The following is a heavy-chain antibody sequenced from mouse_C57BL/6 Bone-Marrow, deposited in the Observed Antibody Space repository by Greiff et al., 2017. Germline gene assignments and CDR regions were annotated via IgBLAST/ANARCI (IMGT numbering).Heavy chain of an antibody. Sequence: VQLQQSGAELVKPGASVKMSCKASGYSFTSYWMHWVKQRPGQGLEWIGNINPSNGGTNYNEKFKSKATLAVDKPSSTAYMQLSSLTSEDSAVYYGAREGGLLRFAYWGQGTLVTVSA. D-gene: IGHD2-3*01. J-gene: IGHJ3*01. CDR1: GYSFTSYW. CDR2: INPSNGGT. V-gene: IGHV1-53*01. CDR3: AREGGLLRFAY.